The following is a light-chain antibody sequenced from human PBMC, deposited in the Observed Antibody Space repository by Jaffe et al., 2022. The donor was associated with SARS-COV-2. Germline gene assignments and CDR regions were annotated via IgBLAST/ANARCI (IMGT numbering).Light chain of an antibody. Sequence: QSALTQPPSVSGSPGQSVTISCTGTSSDVGSYKRVSWYQQPPGTAPKLMIYEVTNRPSGVPDRFSGSQSGNTASLTISGLQAEDEADYYCSSYSSSGSYVFGAGTKVTVL. J-gene: IGLJ1*01. CDR2: EVT. CDR1: SSDVGSYKR. CDR3: SSYSSSGSYV. V-gene: IGLV2-18*02.